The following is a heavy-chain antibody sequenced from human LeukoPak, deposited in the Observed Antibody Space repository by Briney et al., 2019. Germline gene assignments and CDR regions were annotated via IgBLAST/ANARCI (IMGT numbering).Heavy chain of an antibody. CDR3: AQATWSGYHDAFDI. Sequence: SETLSLTCTVSGGSISSGSYYWSWIRQPAGKGLEWIGRIYTSGSTNYNPSLKSRVTISVDTSKNQFSLKLSSVTAADTAAYYCAQATWSGYHDAFDIWGQGTMVTVSS. J-gene: IGHJ3*02. V-gene: IGHV4-61*02. CDR1: GGSISSGSYY. D-gene: IGHD3-3*01. CDR2: IYTSGST.